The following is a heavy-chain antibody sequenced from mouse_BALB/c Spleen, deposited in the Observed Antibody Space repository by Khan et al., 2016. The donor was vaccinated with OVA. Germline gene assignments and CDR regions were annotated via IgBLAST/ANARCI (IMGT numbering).Heavy chain of an antibody. CDR3: ARGNYYGYCFDY. V-gene: IGHV3-2*02. CDR2: ISYSGGT. CDR1: GYSITSGYA. Sequence: EVQLVESGPGLVKPSQSLSLTCTVTGYSITSGYAWNWIRQFPGNKLEWMGYISYSGGTSYNPSLKSRISITRDTSKNQFFLQLNSVTTEDTATYYCARGNYYGYCFDYGGQGTTLTVSS. J-gene: IGHJ2*01. D-gene: IGHD1-1*01.